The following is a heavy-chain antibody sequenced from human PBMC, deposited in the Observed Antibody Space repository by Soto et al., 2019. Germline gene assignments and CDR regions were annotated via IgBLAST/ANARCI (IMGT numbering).Heavy chain of an antibody. CDR1: GVSISSYS. Sequence: SETLSLTCTVSGVSISSYSWTWIRQPPGKGLEWIGYFYYSGGTNYNPSLRSRVTISVDTSKNQFSLKLSSVTASDTAVYYCAGFPPTDYVVVAADLWGLGTQVTVSS. V-gene: IGHV4-59*01. J-gene: IGHJ4*02. CDR3: AGFPPTDYVVVAADL. CDR2: FYYSGGT. D-gene: IGHD2-2*01.